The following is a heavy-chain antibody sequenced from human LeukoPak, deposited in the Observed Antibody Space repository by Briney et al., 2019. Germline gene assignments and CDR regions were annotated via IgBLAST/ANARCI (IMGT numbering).Heavy chain of an antibody. CDR2: IRYDGRNK. J-gene: IGHJ4*02. Sequence: GGSLRLSCAASGFTFGNYGMHWVRQAPGKGLEWVAFIRYDGRNKYYADSVKGRFTISRDNSKNTLYLQMNSLRGEDTAVYYCAKDSLRERIVGSTTRGVNDYWGQGTLVTVSS. D-gene: IGHD1-26*01. CDR3: AKDSLRERIVGSTTRGVNDY. V-gene: IGHV3-30*02. CDR1: GFTFGNYG.